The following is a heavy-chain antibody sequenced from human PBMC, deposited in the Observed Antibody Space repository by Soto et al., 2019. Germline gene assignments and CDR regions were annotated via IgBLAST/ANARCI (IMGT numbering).Heavy chain of an antibody. D-gene: IGHD3-10*01. V-gene: IGHV1-8*01. J-gene: IGHJ6*03. CDR2: MNPNSGNT. Sequence: ASVKVSCKASGYTFTSYDINWVRQATGQGLEWMGWMNPNSGNTGYAQKFQGRVTMTRNTSISTAYMELSSLRSEDTAVYYCARGHRKNGSGSRHQSKYYYDYMDVWGKGTTVTVSS. CDR3: ARGHRKNGSGSRHQSKYYYDYMDV. CDR1: GYTFTSYD.